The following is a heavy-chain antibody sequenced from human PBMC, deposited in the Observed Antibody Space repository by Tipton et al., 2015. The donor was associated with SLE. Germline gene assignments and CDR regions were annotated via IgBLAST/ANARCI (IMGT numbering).Heavy chain of an antibody. Sequence: TLSLTCTVSGGSLSSHYWSWIRQPPGKGLEWIGYIYYSGSTYYNPSLKSRVTISVDATKNQFSLKVISVTTADTAVYYCARHRDYGANPHSFDIWGQGTMVTVSS. CDR3: ARHRDYGANPHSFDI. V-gene: IGHV4-59*08. CDR2: IYYSGST. CDR1: GGSLSSHY. D-gene: IGHD4/OR15-4a*01. J-gene: IGHJ3*02.